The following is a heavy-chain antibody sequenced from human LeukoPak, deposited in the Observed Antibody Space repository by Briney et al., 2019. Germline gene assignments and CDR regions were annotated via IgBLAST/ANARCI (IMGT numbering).Heavy chain of an antibody. J-gene: IGHJ5*02. D-gene: IGHD3-22*01. CDR1: GGSISSSSYY. CDR3: ARSYYYDSSGYSNWFDP. V-gene: IGHV4-39*07. CDR2: IYYSGST. Sequence: PSETLSLTCTVSGGSISSSSYYWGWIRQPPGKGLEWIGSIYYSGSTYYNPSLKSRVTISVDTSKNQFSLKLSSVTAADTAVYYCARSYYYDSSGYSNWFDPWGQGTLVTVSS.